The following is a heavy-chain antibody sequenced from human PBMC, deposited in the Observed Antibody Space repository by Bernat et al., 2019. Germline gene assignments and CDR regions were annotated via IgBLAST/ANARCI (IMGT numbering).Heavy chain of an antibody. CDR3: AKQGFWVNYYDSSGYYRDY. CDR1: GFTFSSYG. CDR2: ISYDGSNK. V-gene: IGHV3-30*18. Sequence: QVQLVESGGGVVQPGRSLRLSCAASGFTFSSYGMHWVRQAPGKGLEWVAVISYDGSNKYYADSVKGRFTISRDNSKNTLYLQMNSLRAEDTAVYYCAKQGFWVNYYDSSGYYRDYWGQGTLVTVSS. J-gene: IGHJ4*02. D-gene: IGHD3-22*01.